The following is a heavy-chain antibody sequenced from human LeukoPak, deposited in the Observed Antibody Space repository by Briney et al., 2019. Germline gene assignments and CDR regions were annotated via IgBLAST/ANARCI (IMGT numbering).Heavy chain of an antibody. J-gene: IGHJ4*02. CDR3: AIQGSGSYINYY. V-gene: IGHV3-30*03. D-gene: IGHD1-26*01. CDR1: GSTFSSYA. CDR2: ISYDGSDK. Sequence: GGSLRLSCAASGSTFSSYAMHWVRQAPGKGLEWVAIISYDGSDKKYADSVKGRFTISRDNSKNTLYLEMNSLRGEDSAVYYCAIQGSGSYINYYWGQGTLVTVSS.